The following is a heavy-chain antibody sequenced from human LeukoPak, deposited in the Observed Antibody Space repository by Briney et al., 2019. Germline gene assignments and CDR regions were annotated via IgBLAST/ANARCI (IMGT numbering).Heavy chain of an antibody. J-gene: IGHJ4*02. V-gene: IGHV1-2*02. CDR1: GYTFTDYY. CDR3: ATSSSTSWLVQAY. D-gene: IGHD6-19*01. CDR2: INPNSGGT. Sequence: ASVKVSCKASGYTFTDYYMHWVRQAPGQGLKWMGWINPNSGGTNYAQKFQGRVTMTRDTSISTAYMELSRLRSDDTAVYYCATSSSTSWLVQAYWGQGTLVTVSS.